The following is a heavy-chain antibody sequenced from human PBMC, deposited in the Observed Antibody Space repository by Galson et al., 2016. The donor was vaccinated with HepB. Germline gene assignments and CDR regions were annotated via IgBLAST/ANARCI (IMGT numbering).Heavy chain of an antibody. CDR2: INSSSSYI. Sequence: SLRLSCAASGFIFSDYGMNWVRQAPGKGLEWVSSINSSSSYIYYVDSVKGRFTISRDNAKNSLHLQMNSLRAEDTAVYYCARIPYGGCGYCPDSWGQGTLVTVSS. V-gene: IGHV3-21*01. D-gene: IGHD4-23*01. CDR1: GFIFSDYG. CDR3: ARIPYGGCGYCPDS. J-gene: IGHJ4*02.